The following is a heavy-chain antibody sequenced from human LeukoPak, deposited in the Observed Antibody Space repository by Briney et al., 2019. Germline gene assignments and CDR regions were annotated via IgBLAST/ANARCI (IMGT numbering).Heavy chain of an antibody. CDR3: ARDGYSGSDAL. V-gene: IGHV4-34*01. Sequence: SETLSLTRAVYIDSFSNYHWNWIRQTPAKGMEWIGEVNESGGTNISPSLRSRVILSVDTSKNQFSLKLISVTAADTAVYYCARDGYSGSDALWGQGTLVTVSS. CDR2: VNESGGT. D-gene: IGHD5-12*01. CDR1: IDSFSNYH. J-gene: IGHJ4*02.